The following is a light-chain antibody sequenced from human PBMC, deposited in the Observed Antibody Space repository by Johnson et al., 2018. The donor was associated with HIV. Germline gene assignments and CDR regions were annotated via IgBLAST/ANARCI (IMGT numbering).Light chain of an antibody. J-gene: IGLJ1*01. CDR1: SSDMGNYA. CDR3: GTWDSSLIAGV. V-gene: IGLV1-51*02. Sequence: QPVLTQPPSVSAAPGQKVTISCSGSSSDMGNYAVSWYQQLPGTAPKLLIYENNKRPSGFPDRFSGSKSGTSATLGITGLQTGDEADYYFGTWDSSLIAGVFGTGTKVTVL. CDR2: ENN.